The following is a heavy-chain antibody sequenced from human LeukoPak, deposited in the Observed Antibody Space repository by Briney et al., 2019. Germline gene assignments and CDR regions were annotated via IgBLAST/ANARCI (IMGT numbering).Heavy chain of an antibody. CDR2: INPNSGGT. V-gene: IGHV1-2*04. Sequence: ASVKVSCKASGYTFTGYYMHWVRQAPGQGLEWMGWINPNSGGTNYAQKFQGWVTMTRDTSISTAYMELSRLRSDDTAVYYCARDFPTGQWLARRYYYGMDVWGQGTTVTVSS. CDR1: GYTFTGYY. CDR3: ARDFPTGQWLARRYYYGMDV. J-gene: IGHJ6*02. D-gene: IGHD6-19*01.